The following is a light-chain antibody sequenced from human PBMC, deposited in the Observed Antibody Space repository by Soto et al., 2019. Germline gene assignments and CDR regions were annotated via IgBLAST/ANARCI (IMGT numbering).Light chain of an antibody. CDR1: QSVASY. CDR2: DAS. V-gene: IGKV3-11*01. J-gene: IGKJ4*01. CDR3: QHRANWPRT. Sequence: EVVLTQSPATLSLSPGERATLSCRASQSVASYLAWYQQRPGQAPRLLVYDASNRAPGIPARFSGSGSGTDFTLTINSLEPEDFAIYYCQHRANWPRTFGGGTRVELK.